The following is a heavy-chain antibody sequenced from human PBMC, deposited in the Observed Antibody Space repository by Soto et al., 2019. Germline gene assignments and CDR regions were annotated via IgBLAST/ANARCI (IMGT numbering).Heavy chain of an antibody. V-gene: IGHV4-59*08. CDR1: GGSISSYY. CDR2: IYYSGST. Sequence: LETLSLTCTVSGGSISSYYLSWIRQPPGKGLEWIGYIYYSGSTNYNPSLKSRVTISVDTSKNQFSLKLSSVTAADTAVYYCARQGPYGMDVWGQGTTVTVSS. J-gene: IGHJ6*02. CDR3: ARQGPYGMDV.